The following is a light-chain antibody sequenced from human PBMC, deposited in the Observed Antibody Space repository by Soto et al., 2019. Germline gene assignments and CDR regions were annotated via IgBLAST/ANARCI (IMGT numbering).Light chain of an antibody. CDR3: QQGYSTTPIT. CDR1: QSIGNY. J-gene: IGKJ5*01. Sequence: DIQMTQSPSSLSASVGDRVTITCRASQSIGNYLNWYQHKPGAAPKLLIFGASNLESGVPSRFSGSGSGTEFTLSISSLQPEDFATYYCQQGYSTTPITFGQGTRVEIK. CDR2: GAS. V-gene: IGKV1-39*01.